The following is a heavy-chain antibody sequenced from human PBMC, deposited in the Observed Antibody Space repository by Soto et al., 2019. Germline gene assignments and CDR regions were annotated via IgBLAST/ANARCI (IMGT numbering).Heavy chain of an antibody. CDR1: GGSISSGGYY. J-gene: IGHJ4*02. D-gene: IGHD4-4*01. CDR2: IYYSGST. CDR3: ARTDYRTFDY. Sequence: SETLSLTCTVSGGSISSGGYYWSWIRQHPGKGLEWIGYIYYSGSTYYNPSLKSRVTISVDTSKNQFSLKLSSVTAADTAVYYCARTDYRTFDYWGQGTLVTVSS. V-gene: IGHV4-31*03.